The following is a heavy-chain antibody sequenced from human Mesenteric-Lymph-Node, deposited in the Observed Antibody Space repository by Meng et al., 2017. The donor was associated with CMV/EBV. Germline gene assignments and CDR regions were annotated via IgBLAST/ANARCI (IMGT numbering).Heavy chain of an antibody. Sequence: LSLTCAASGFTVSTNYMTWVRQAPGKGLEWVSMIYSGGTTHYADSVKGRFTISRDNSKNTLYLQMSSLRAEDTAVYYCAREVVVVPAAGYYYYYGMDVWGQGTTVTVSS. CDR2: IYSGGTT. D-gene: IGHD2-2*01. V-gene: IGHV3-53*01. J-gene: IGHJ6*02. CDR1: GFTVSTNY. CDR3: AREVVVVPAAGYYYYYGMDV.